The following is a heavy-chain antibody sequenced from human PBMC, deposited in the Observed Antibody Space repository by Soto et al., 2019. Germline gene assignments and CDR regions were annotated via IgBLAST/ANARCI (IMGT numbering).Heavy chain of an antibody. CDR2: IIPILGIA. Sequence: QVQLVQSGAEVKKPGSSVKVSCKASGGTFSSYTISWVRLAPGQGLEWMGRIIPILGIANYAQKFQGRVTITADKSTSTAYMELSSLRSEDTAVYYCARDSTYYAILTGYHGLDYWGQGTLVTVSS. J-gene: IGHJ4*02. CDR1: GGTFSSYT. V-gene: IGHV1-69*08. CDR3: ARDSTYYAILTGYHGLDY. D-gene: IGHD3-9*01.